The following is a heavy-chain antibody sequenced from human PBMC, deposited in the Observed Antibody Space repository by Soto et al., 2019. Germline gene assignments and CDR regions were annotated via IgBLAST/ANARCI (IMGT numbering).Heavy chain of an antibody. CDR1: GFTFSTYA. J-gene: IGHJ3*02. D-gene: IGHD4-17*01. CDR2: ISKTGVST. Sequence: PVGSLRLSCAASGFTFSTYAMNWVRQAPGKGLEWVSAISKTGVSTYYAESVRGRFTISRDNSINTLYLQMSGLRTEDTAVYYCAHPRGYGVFDAVDIWGQGTMVTVSS. CDR3: AHPRGYGVFDAVDI. V-gene: IGHV3-23*01.